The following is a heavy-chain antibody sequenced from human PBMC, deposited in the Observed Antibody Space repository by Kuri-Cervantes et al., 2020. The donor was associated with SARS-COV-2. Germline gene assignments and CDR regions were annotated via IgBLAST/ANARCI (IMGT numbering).Heavy chain of an antibody. CDR2: ISSSCSYI. D-gene: IGHD2-2*01. Sequence: GESLKISCAASGFTFSDYYMSWIRQAPGKGLEWVSSISSSCSYIYYADSVKGRFTISRDNAKNSLYLQMNSLRAEDTAVYYCARHGGDGIEDIVVVPAAKGGFDYWGQGTLVTVSS. CDR3: ARHGGDGIEDIVVVPAAKGGFDY. V-gene: IGHV3-11*06. J-gene: IGHJ4*02. CDR1: GFTFSDYY.